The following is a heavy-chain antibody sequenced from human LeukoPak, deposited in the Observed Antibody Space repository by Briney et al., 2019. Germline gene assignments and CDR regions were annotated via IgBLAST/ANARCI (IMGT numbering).Heavy chain of an antibody. CDR2: IYRRGNT. J-gene: IGHJ4*02. D-gene: IGHD5-24*01. Sequence: GRSLRLSCAAYYSTVASTYMSWLRHAPGNGLEWVSTIYRRGNTFYADSVKGRFTISRATSMNTLNLEMNSLGVEDTAVYYCARAVTDGYSLDFYFDFWGQGTLVTVSS. CDR3: ARAVTDGYSLDFYFDF. V-gene: IGHV3-53*01. CDR1: YSTVASTY.